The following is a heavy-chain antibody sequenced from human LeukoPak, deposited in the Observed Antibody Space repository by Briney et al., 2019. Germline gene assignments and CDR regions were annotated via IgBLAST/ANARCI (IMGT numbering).Heavy chain of an antibody. CDR2: IIPIFGTA. CDR1: GGTFSSYA. J-gene: IGHJ5*02. D-gene: IGHD6-13*01. Sequence: ASVKVSCKASGGTFSSYAISWVRQAPGQGLEWMGGIIPIFGTANYAQKFQGRVTITADKSTSTAYMELSSLRSEDTAVYYCARDLGIAAAGWEEWFDPWGQGTLVTVSS. CDR3: ARDLGIAAAGWEEWFDP. V-gene: IGHV1-69*06.